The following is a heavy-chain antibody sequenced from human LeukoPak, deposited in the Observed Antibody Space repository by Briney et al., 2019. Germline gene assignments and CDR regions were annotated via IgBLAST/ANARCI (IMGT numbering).Heavy chain of an antibody. D-gene: IGHD6-13*01. CDR3: ARLAGPYYYYMDV. Sequence: PSETLSLTCTVSGGSITNYYWSWIRQPPGKGLEWIGYIYYSGSTNYNPSLKSRVTISVDTSKNQFSLKLSSVTAADTAVYYCARLAGPYYYYMDVWGKGTTVTISS. CDR1: GGSITNYY. J-gene: IGHJ6*03. CDR2: IYYSGST. V-gene: IGHV4-59*12.